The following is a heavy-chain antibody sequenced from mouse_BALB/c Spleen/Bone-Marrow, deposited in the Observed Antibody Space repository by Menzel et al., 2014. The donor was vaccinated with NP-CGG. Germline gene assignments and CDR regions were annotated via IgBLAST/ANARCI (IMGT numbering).Heavy chain of an antibody. V-gene: IGHV1-15*01. Sequence: QVQLQQPGAELVRPGASVTLSCKASGYTFTDYEMHWVKQTPVHGLEWIGAIDPETGGTAYNQKLKGKATLTADKSSSTAYMELRSLTSEDSAVYYCTREGYGNSYYFDYWGQGTTLTVSS. J-gene: IGHJ2*01. CDR1: GYTFTDYE. CDR3: TREGYGNSYYFDY. CDR2: IDPETGGT. D-gene: IGHD2-1*01.